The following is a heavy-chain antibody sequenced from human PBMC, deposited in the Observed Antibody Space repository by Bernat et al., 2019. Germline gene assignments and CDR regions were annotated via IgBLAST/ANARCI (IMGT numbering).Heavy chain of an antibody. CDR3: AKRYSTSWYVEQ. V-gene: IGHV3-23*01. D-gene: IGHD6-13*01. Sequence: EVQLLESGGGLVQPGGSLRLSCAASGFTFSSYSMSWARQAPGQGLEWVAGITESGGNTYYADSVKGRFTISRNNSKTTLYLQINSLRAEDTAVYYCAKRYSTSWYVEQWGQGTLVTVSS. CDR2: ITESGGNT. CDR1: GFTFSSYS. J-gene: IGHJ1*01.